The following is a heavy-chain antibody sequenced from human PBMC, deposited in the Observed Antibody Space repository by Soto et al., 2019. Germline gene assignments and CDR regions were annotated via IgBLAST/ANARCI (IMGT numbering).Heavy chain of an antibody. D-gene: IGHD3-3*02. CDR3: AKDSISDNGIYDAFDV. Sequence: GHLLESGGVLVQPGGPLRHSCEASGFTFSNYAMAWVRQTPGEGPEWVSIIGGGDDIFYSESVQGRFIISRDYSRSTMYLQMYSLRVDDTAIYFCAKDSISDNGIYDAFDVWGHGTVVTVAS. V-gene: IGHV3-23*01. CDR1: GFTFSNYA. CDR2: IGGGDDI. J-gene: IGHJ3*01.